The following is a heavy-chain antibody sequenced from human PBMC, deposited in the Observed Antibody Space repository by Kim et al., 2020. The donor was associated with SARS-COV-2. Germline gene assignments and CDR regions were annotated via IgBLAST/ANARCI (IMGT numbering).Heavy chain of an antibody. CDR3: ARGRITMVRGVIRGFDP. J-gene: IGHJ5*02. D-gene: IGHD3-10*01. V-gene: IGHV4-34*01. CDR1: GGSFSGYY. Sequence: SETLSLTCAVYGGSFSGYYWSWIRQPPGKGLEWIGEINHSGSTNYNPSLKSRVTISVDTSKNQFSLKLSSVTAADTAVYYCARGRITMVRGVIRGFDPWGQGTLVTVSS. CDR2: INHSGST.